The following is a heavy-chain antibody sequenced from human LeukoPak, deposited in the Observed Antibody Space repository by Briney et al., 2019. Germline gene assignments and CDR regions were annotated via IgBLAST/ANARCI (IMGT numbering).Heavy chain of an antibody. CDR2: INHSGST. Sequence: SETLSLTCAVYGGSFSGYYWSWIRQPPGKGLEWIGEINHSGSTNYNPSLKSRVTISVDTSKNQFSLKLSSVTAADTAVYYCARVISIAAAGIDAFDIWGQGTMVTVSS. D-gene: IGHD6-13*01. CDR3: ARVISIAAAGIDAFDI. J-gene: IGHJ3*02. CDR1: GGSFSGYY. V-gene: IGHV4-34*01.